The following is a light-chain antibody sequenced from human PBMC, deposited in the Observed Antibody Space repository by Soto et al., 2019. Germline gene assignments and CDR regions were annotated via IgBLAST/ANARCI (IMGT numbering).Light chain of an antibody. CDR1: EGIRSA. CDR3: QQFNIYPLN. Sequence: NLSPASLSSSLIHIFGSTYRESEGIRSALGWDEKKRGKADKLTIHDDSTLESGVPSRFSGSGSGTDFTLTISSLQPEDFATYYCQQFNIYPLNFGGGT. J-gene: IGKJ2*01. CDR2: DDS. V-gene: IGKV1-13*02.